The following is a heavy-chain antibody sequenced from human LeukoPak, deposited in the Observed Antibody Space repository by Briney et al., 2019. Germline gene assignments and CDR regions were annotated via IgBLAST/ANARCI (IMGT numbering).Heavy chain of an antibody. D-gene: IGHD6-19*01. CDR2: IYSSGSA. Sequence: SETLSLTCSVSGDSISSRYYWSWIRQPAGKGLEWIGRIYSSGSANYSPSLKSRVSMSIDTSNNHFSLNLTSVTAADTALYFCARDVRYASGWSTPESWGQGTLVTVSS. V-gene: IGHV4-4*07. J-gene: IGHJ5*02. CDR1: GDSISSRYY. CDR3: ARDVRYASGWSTPES.